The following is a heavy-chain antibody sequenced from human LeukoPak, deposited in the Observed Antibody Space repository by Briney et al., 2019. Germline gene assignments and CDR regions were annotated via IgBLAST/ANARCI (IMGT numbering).Heavy chain of an antibody. CDR3: ARPTADSSGWYRDAFDI. CDR1: GYTFTGYY. Sequence: ASVKVSCKASGYTFTGYYMHWVRQAPGQGLEWMGRINPNSGGTNYPQRFQGRVPLTRDTSINTAYMELSRLISDDTAVCYCARPTADSSGWYRDAFDIWGQGTMVTVSS. J-gene: IGHJ3*02. D-gene: IGHD6-19*01. CDR2: INPNSGGT. V-gene: IGHV1-2*06.